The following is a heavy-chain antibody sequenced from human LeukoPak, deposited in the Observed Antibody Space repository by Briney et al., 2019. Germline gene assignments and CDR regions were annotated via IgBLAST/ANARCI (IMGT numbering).Heavy chain of an antibody. Sequence: GGSLRLSCEAAGFPFSNYWMHWVRQVPGKGLVWVSRINSDGSSRTYADSVKGRFTISRDNAKNRLYLQMNSLRAEDTAVYYCARADYDFWSGYELWGQGTLVTVSS. J-gene: IGHJ4*02. V-gene: IGHV3-74*01. D-gene: IGHD3-3*01. CDR3: ARADYDFWSGYEL. CDR1: GFPFSNYW. CDR2: INSDGSSR.